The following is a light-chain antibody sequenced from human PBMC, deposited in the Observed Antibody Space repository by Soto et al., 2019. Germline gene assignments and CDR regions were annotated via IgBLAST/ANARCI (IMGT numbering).Light chain of an antibody. CDR2: DAS. J-gene: IGKJ2*01. CDR1: QSGNGNY. V-gene: IGKV3-20*01. CDR3: RQYGTSPHT. Sequence: VWTQSPGTRAFSAGEIATLSCTASQSGNGNYLAWYQQEPGQFPMPLIYDASIRAAGVPNRLSSSGSGTDITLIISRLEPEDYAVYYCRQYGTSPHTFHQATKTEI.